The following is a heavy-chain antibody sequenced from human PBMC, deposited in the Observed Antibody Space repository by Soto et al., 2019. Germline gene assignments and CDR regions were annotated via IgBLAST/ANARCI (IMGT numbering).Heavy chain of an antibody. J-gene: IGHJ3*02. CDR1: GGSISSSYW. Sequence: QVQLQESGPGLVKPSGTLSLTCAVSGGSISSSYWWSWVRQPPGKGLEWIGEIYHSGSTNYNPSLQSRVTISVDKSKIQYSLKPSSVTCADTAVYYCAIRRIAMIVVVFDAFDIWGQGTMVTVSS. D-gene: IGHD3-22*01. CDR2: IYHSGST. V-gene: IGHV4-4*02. CDR3: AIRRIAMIVVVFDAFDI.